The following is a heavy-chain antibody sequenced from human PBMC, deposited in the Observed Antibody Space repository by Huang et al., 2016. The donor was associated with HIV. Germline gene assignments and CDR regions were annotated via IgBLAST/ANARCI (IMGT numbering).Heavy chain of an antibody. CDR2: MNPNTGNT. CDR1: GYTFTNYD. Sequence: QVHLVQSGAEVKKPGASVKVSCKASGYTFTNYDINWVRQAPGRGLEWLGGMNPNTGNTGLAQSFQGRVTMTRKTSITTAYMELTSWTSEDTAVYYCARSAYGDLDYWGLGTLVIVSS. CDR3: ARSAYGDLDY. V-gene: IGHV1-8*02. D-gene: IGHD4-17*01. J-gene: IGHJ4*02.